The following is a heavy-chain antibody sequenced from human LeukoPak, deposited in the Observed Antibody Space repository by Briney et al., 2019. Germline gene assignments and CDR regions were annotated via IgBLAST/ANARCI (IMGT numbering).Heavy chain of an antibody. J-gene: IGHJ4*02. CDR1: GYSISSGYY. CDR3: ARARVVTFYFDY. V-gene: IGHV4-38-2*02. CDR2: IYHSGST. D-gene: IGHD3-22*01. Sequence: SETLSLTCTVSGYSISSGYYWGWIRQPPGEGLEWIGSIYHSGSTYYNPSLKSRVTISVDTSKNQFSLRLSSVTAADSAVYCCARARVVTFYFDYWGQGTLVTVSS.